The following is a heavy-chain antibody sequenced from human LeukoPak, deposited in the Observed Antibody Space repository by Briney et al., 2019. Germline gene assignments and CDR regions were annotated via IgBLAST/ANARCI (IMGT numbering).Heavy chain of an antibody. J-gene: IGHJ4*02. CDR3: ARVGYSSSWSSFDY. CDR2: IYYSGNT. CDR1: GVSISSSNSY. Sequence: SETLSLTCTVSGVSISSSNSYWGWIRQPPGKGLEWIGSIYYSGNTYYNASLKSQVSISIDTSKNQFSLRLTSVTAADTAVYYCARVGYSSSWSSFDYWGQGTLVTVSS. V-gene: IGHV4-39*07. D-gene: IGHD6-13*01.